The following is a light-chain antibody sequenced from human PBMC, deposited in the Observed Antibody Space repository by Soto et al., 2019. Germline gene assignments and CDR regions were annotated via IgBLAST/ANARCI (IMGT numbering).Light chain of an antibody. J-gene: IGKJ4*01. V-gene: IGKV1-12*01. CDR2: AAS. CDR1: QGISSW. CDR3: QQSYSTPPT. Sequence: DIQMTQSPSSVSASVGDRVTMTSRASQGISSWLAWYQQKPGKAPKLLIYAASSLQSGVPSRFSGTASGTDFTLTISSLQPEDFATYYCQQSYSTPPTFGGGTKVEIK.